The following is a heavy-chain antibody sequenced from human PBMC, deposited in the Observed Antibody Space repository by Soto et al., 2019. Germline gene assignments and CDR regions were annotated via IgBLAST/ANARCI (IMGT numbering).Heavy chain of an antibody. CDR3: AKRDIRLWIDY. CDR1: GVTFSSYA. CDR2: ISGSGGST. Sequence: PXGSLRLSCAASGVTFSSYAMSWVRQAPGKGLDWVSAISGSGGSTYYADSVKGRFTISRDNSKNTLYLQMNSLRAEDTAVYYCAKRDIRLWIDYWGQGTLVTVSS. J-gene: IGHJ4*02. V-gene: IGHV3-23*01. D-gene: IGHD3-16*01.